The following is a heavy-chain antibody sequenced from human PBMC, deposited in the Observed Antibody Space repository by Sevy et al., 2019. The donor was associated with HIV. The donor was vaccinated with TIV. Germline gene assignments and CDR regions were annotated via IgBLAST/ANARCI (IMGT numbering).Heavy chain of an antibody. D-gene: IGHD6-13*01. J-gene: IGHJ4*02. CDR3: VRAIGAAGSY. CDR2: IKEDGSMI. CDR1: GFSFSSYW. V-gene: IGHV3-7*01. Sequence: RGYLRLSCEASGFSFSSYWMSWVRQAPGKGLEWVANIKEDGSMIYYVDSVKGRFTISRDNAKNSVYLQMTSLRAEDAALYYCVRAIGAAGSYWGQGTLVIVSS.